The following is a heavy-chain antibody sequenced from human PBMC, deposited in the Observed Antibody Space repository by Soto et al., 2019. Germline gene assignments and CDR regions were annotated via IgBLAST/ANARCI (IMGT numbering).Heavy chain of an antibody. D-gene: IGHD3-16*02. J-gene: IGHJ4*02. CDR3: ARAGYDYVWGSYRPADY. CDR1: GYTFTSYG. V-gene: IGHV1-18*01. Sequence: QVQLVQSGAEVKKPGASVKVSCKASGYTFTSYGISWVRQAPGQGLEWMGWISAYNGNTNYAQKLQGRVTMTTDTSTSTAYMELRSLRSDDTAGYYCARAGYDYVWGSYRPADYWGQGTLVTVSS. CDR2: ISAYNGNT.